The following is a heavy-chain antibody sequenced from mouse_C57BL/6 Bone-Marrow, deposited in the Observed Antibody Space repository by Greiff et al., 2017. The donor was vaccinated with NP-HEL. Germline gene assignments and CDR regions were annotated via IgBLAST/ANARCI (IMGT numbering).Heavy chain of an antibody. Sequence: EVKLMESGGDLVKPGGSLKLSCAASGFTFSSYSMSWVRQTPDKRLEWVATISSGGSYTYYPDSVKGRFTISRDNAKNTLYLQMSSLKSEDTAMYYCARHGITTVVATDAMDYWGQGTSVTVSS. CDR1: GFTFSSYS. CDR2: ISSGGSYT. J-gene: IGHJ4*01. D-gene: IGHD1-1*01. V-gene: IGHV5-6*01. CDR3: ARHGITTVVATDAMDY.